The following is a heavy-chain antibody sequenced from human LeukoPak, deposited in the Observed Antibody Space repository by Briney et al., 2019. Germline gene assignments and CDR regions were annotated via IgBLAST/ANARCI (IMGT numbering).Heavy chain of an antibody. D-gene: IGHD2-15*01. Sequence: GGSLRLSCAASGFTFSSSSMNWVRQAPGKGLECVSYITASSSTEYYADSVKGRFTISRDNSKNSLYLQMNSLRTEDTALYYCAKAYCSGGSCYLPIDYWGQGTLVTVSS. CDR1: GFTFSSSS. V-gene: IGHV3-48*04. J-gene: IGHJ4*02. CDR2: ITASSSTE. CDR3: AKAYCSGGSCYLPIDY.